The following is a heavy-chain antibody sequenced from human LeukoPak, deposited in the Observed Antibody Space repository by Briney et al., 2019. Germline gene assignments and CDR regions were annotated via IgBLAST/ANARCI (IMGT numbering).Heavy chain of an antibody. CDR2: ISYDGSNK. CDR3: ARGGIRYFDWLSPTDY. CDR1: GFTFSSYA. D-gene: IGHD3-9*01. V-gene: IGHV3-30-3*01. Sequence: GRSLRLSCAASGFTFSSYAMHWVRQAPGKGLEWVAVISYDGSNKYYADSVKGRFTISRDNSKNTLYLQMNSLRAEDTAVYYCARGGIRYFDWLSPTDYWGQGTLVTVSS. J-gene: IGHJ4*02.